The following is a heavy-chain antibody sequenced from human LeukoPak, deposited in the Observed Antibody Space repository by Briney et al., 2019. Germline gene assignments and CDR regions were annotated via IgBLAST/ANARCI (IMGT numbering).Heavy chain of an antibody. J-gene: IGHJ4*02. CDR2: INPSGGST. V-gene: IGHV1-46*01. CDR3: ARELGYCSSTSCPIPDY. CDR1: GYTFTSYY. D-gene: IGHD2-2*01. Sequence: ASVKVSCKASGYTFTSYYMHWVRQAPGQGLEWMGIINPSGGSTSYAQKFQGRVTMTRDTSTSTVYMELSILRSEDTAVYYCARELGYCSSTSCPIPDYWGQGTLVAVSS.